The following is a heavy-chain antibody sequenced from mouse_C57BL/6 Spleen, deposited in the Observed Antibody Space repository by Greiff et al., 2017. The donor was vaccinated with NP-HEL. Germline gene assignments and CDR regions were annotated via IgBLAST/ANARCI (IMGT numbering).Heavy chain of an antibody. CDR3: ARDRPYDYDVFDY. CDR2: IDPNSGGT. D-gene: IGHD2-4*01. Sequence: QVQLKQPGAELVKPGASVKLSCKASGYTFTSYWMHWVKQRPGRGLEWIGRIDPNSGGTKYNEKFKSKATLTVDKPSSTAYMQLSSLTSEDSAVYYCARDRPYDYDVFDYWGQGTTLTVSS. V-gene: IGHV1-72*01. J-gene: IGHJ2*01. CDR1: GYTFTSYW.